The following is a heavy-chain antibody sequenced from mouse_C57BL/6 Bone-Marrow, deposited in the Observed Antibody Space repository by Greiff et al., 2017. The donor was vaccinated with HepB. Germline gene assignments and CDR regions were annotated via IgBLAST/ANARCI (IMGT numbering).Heavy chain of an antibody. J-gene: IGHJ4*01. Sequence: QVQLKQSGAELVRPGASVTLSCKASGYTFTDYEMHWVKQTPVHGLEWIGAIDPETGGTAYNQKFKGKAILTADKSSSTAYMELRSLTSEDSAVYYCTRYYYAMDYWGQGTSVTVSS. CDR1: GYTFTDYE. V-gene: IGHV1-15*01. CDR3: TRYYYAMDY. CDR2: IDPETGGT.